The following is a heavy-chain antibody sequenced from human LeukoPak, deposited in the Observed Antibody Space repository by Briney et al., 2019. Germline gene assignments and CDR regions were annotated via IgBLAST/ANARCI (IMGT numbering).Heavy chain of an antibody. J-gene: IGHJ6*02. CDR2: ISAYNGNT. V-gene: IGHV1-18*01. CDR3: ARESCSTSCYGMDV. Sequence: ASVKVSCKASGYTFTSYAISRVRQAPGQGLEWMGWISAYNGNTNYAQKLQGRVTMTTDTSTSTACMELRSLRSDDTAVYYCARESCSTSCYGMDVWGQGTTVTVSS. CDR1: GYTFTSYA. D-gene: IGHD2-2*01.